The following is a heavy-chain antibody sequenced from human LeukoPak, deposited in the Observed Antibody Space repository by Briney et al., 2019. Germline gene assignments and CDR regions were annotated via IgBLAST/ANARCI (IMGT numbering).Heavy chain of an antibody. V-gene: IGHV4-39*01. CDR2: IYYSGST. CDR3: ASQYYDILTGYPYYFDY. CDR1: GGSITNTSYY. J-gene: IGHJ4*02. D-gene: IGHD3-9*01. Sequence: PSETLALTCSVSGGSITNTSYYWGWIRQPPGKGLEWIGAIYYSGSTYFNPSLRSRVTMSVDTSENQFFLQLTSVTAADTAVYYCASQYYDILTGYPYYFDYWGQGTLVTVSS.